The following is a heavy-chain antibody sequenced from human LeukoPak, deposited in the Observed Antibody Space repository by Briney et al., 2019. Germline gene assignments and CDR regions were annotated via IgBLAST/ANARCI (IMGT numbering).Heavy chain of an antibody. CDR1: GGSLGGYY. V-gene: IGHV4-34*01. J-gene: IGHJ4*02. CDR2: ISHSGST. Sequence: PSETLSLTCAVYGGSLGGYYWSWIRQPPGKGLEWIGEISHSGSTNYNPSLESRVTISIDTSKNQFSLKLSSVSAADTAVYYCARERWVSGYVETLDYWGQGTLVTVSS. D-gene: IGHD5-12*01. CDR3: ARERWVSGYVETLDY.